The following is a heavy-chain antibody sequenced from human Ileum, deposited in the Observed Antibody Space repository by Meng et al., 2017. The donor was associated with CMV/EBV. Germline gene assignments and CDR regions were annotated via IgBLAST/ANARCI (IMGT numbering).Heavy chain of an antibody. Sequence: GGSLKISCTASGFSFNNNWMHWVRQAPGGGLVWLSRIDRDGSDIIYADSVKGRFTVSRDNDRNIMHLQMNNLRDEDTAVYYCARDTPHNAFDPWGQGALVTVSS. J-gene: IGHJ5*02. CDR1: GFSFNNNW. CDR2: IDRDGSDI. V-gene: IGHV3-74*01. CDR3: ARDTPHNAFDP. D-gene: IGHD2-15*01.